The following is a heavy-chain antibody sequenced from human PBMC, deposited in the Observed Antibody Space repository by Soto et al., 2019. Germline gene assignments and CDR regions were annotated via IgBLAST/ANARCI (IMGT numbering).Heavy chain of an antibody. D-gene: IGHD1-1*01. V-gene: IGHV4-59*08. CDR1: GGSISSYY. CDR3: TRLIWNRWLDS. CDR2: IYYSGTT. J-gene: IGHJ5*01. Sequence: SETLSLTCTVSGGSISSYYWSWIRQPPGKGLELIGYIYYSGTTTYNPSLKSRVTISVNTSKNQFSLRLSSVTAADTAMYYCTRLIWNRWLDSWGQGTLVTVSS.